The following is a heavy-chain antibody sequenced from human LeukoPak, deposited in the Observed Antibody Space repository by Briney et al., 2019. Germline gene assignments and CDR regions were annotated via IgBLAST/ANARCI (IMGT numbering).Heavy chain of an antibody. CDR1: GFTFSSYA. V-gene: IGHV3-23*01. CDR3: AKDLTYYYDSSWDY. Sequence: GGSLRLSCAASGFTFSSYAMSWVRQAPGKGLEWVSGISGSGGSTYYADSVKGRFTISRDNSKNTLYLQMNSLRAEDTAVYYCAKDLTYYYDSSWDYWGQGTLVTVSS. CDR2: ISGSGGST. J-gene: IGHJ4*02. D-gene: IGHD3-22*01.